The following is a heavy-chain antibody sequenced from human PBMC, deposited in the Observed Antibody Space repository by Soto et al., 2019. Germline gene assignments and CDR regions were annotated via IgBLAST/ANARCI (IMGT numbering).Heavy chain of an antibody. D-gene: IGHD6-6*01. V-gene: IGHV3-30*18. CDR3: AKARQGWYFDS. J-gene: IGHJ4*02. CDR2: ISYDGSNK. Sequence: QVQLVESGGGVVQPGRSLRLSCAASGFTFSSYGMHWVHQAPGKGLEWVAVISYDGSNKYYAASVKGRFTISRDNSKDTLYLHMTSRRADATAVYYCAKARQGWYFDSWGRGTLVTVSP. CDR1: GFTFSSYG.